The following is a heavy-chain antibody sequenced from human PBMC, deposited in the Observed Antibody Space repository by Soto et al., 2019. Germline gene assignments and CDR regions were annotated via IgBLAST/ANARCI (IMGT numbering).Heavy chain of an antibody. D-gene: IGHD1-1*01. CDR1: GYIFTTYG. Sequence: QDQLVQSGAEVRKPGASVKVSCKASGYIFTTYGIGWGRQAPGQGLEWMGWISADKGNTDYAQKLQGRFTMTTDTSTDTAYMELGSLRSDDTAVYYCARGTRFDAFDVWGQGTMVTVSS. CDR3: ARGTRFDAFDV. V-gene: IGHV1-18*01. CDR2: ISADKGNT. J-gene: IGHJ3*01.